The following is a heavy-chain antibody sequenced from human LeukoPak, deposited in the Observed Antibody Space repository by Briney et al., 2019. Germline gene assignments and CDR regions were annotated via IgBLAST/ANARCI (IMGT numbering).Heavy chain of an antibody. CDR1: GGSISSYY. J-gene: IGHJ6*03. CDR2: IYYSGST. Sequence: SETLSLTCTVSGGSISSYYWSWIRQPPGKGLEWIGYIYYSGSTNYNPSLKSRVTISVDTSKNQFSLKLSSVTAADTAVYYCARVRYYYGSGSYSRGSCYYYYMDVWGKGTTVTVSS. V-gene: IGHV4-59*01. CDR3: ARVRYYYGSGSYSRGSCYYYYMDV. D-gene: IGHD3-10*01.